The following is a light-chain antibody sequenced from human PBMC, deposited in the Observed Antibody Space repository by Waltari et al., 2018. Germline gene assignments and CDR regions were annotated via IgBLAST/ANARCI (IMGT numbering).Light chain of an antibody. CDR3: QKYGTLPAT. Sequence: EGATLSCRASQSISRFLVWYQQKPGQAPRLLIYDASTRATGIPDRFSGSGSGTDFSLTISRLEPEDFAVYYCQKYGTLPATFGQGTKVEIK. J-gene: IGKJ1*01. V-gene: IGKV3-20*01. CDR2: DAS. CDR1: QSISRF.